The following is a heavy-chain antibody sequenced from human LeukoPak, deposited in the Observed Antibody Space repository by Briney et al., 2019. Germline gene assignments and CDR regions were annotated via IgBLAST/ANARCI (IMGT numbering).Heavy chain of an antibody. J-gene: IGHJ5*02. D-gene: IGHD6-19*01. V-gene: IGHV1-69*05. CDR2: IIPIFGTV. CDR1: GGTFSSYA. CDR3: ARGGSGWYTYNWFDP. Sequence: SVKVSCKASGGTFSSYAISWVRQAPGQGLEWMGRIIPIFGTVNYAQKFQGRVTITTDESTSTAYMELSSLRSEDTAVYYCARGGSGWYTYNWFDPWGQGTLVTVSS.